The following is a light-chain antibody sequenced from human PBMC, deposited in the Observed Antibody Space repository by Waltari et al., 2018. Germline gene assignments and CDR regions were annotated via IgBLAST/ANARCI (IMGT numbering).Light chain of an antibody. CDR2: AAS. CDR1: QSISSY. J-gene: IGKJ2*01. Sequence: DIQMTQSPSSLSASVGDSVTITCRASQSISSYLNWYQLKPGQAPKPLIFAASTLQSGVPSRFSGSGSGTDFTLTINCLQPADFATYHCQQSYSIPYTFGQGTKLEIK. CDR3: QQSYSIPYT. V-gene: IGKV1-39*01.